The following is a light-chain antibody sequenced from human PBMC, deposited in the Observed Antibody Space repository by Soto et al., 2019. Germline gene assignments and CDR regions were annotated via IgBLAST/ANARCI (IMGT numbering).Light chain of an antibody. V-gene: IGLV2-14*01. CDR2: EVS. CDR1: SSDVDAYNY. J-gene: IGLJ1*01. Sequence: QSVLTQPASVSGSPGQSITISCTGTSSDVDAYNYVSWYQQHPGKAPKVMIYEVSNRPSGVSNRFSGSKSGNTASLTISGLQAEDEADYYCSSYTSSSRVFGTGTKVTVL. CDR3: SSYTSSSRV.